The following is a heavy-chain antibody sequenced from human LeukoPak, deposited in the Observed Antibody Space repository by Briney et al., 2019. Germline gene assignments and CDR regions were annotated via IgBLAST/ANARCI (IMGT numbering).Heavy chain of an antibody. CDR2: IYYSGST. CDR1: GGSFSGYY. D-gene: IGHD6-13*01. J-gene: IGHJ3*02. V-gene: IGHV4-59*08. CDR3: ARQRASRRAAAGTGPNDAFDI. Sequence: SETLSLTCAVYGGSFSGYYWSWIRQPPGKGLEWIGYIYYSGSTNYNPSLKSRVTISVDTSKNQFSLKLSSVTAADTAVYHCARQRASRRAAAGTGPNDAFDIWGQGTMVTVSS.